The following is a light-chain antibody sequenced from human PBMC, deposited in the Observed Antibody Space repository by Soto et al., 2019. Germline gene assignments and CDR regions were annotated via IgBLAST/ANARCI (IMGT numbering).Light chain of an antibody. V-gene: IGLV2-14*01. CDR2: EVS. J-gene: IGLJ1*01. CDR3: SSYTSRSNLYV. CDR1: SSDIGGYNY. Sequence: QSALTQPASVSGSPGQSITISCSGTSSDIGGYNYVSWYQQFPGKAPKLMIYEVSNRPSGVSNRFSGSKSGNTASLTISGLQAEDEADYYCSSYTSRSNLYVFGTGTKLTVL.